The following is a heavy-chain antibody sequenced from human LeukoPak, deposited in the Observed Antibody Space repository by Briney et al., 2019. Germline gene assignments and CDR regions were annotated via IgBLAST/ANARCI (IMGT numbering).Heavy chain of an antibody. V-gene: IGHV1-2*06. CDR1: GYTFTGYY. CDR3: ARALRFPYFDY. Sequence: ASVKVSCKASGYTFTGYYMHGVRQAPGQGVAWMRQINHKSGGKNYPHKFQGRVTMTRDTSISTAYMELSRLRSDDTAVYYCARALRFPYFDYWGQGTLVTVSS. CDR2: INHKSGGK. J-gene: IGHJ4*02. D-gene: IGHD5-12*01.